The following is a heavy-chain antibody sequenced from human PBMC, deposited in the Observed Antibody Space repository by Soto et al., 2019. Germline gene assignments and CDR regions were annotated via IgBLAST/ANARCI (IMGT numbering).Heavy chain of an antibody. D-gene: IGHD6-19*01. Sequence: SETLSLTCTVSGGSISSGGYYWSWIRQHPGKGLEWIGYIYYSGSTYYNPSLKSRVTISVDTSKNQFSLKLSSVTAADTAVYYCAITKMYSSGNIWYNWLDPWGPGTLVTVYS. CDR1: GGSISSGGYY. J-gene: IGHJ5*02. CDR2: IYYSGST. CDR3: AITKMYSSGNIWYNWLDP. V-gene: IGHV4-31*03.